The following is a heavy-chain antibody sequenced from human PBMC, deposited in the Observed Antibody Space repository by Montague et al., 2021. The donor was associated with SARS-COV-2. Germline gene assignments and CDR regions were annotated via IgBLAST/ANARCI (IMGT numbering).Heavy chain of an antibody. CDR3: ARGFDY. J-gene: IGHJ4*02. CDR1: GGSISNYY. V-gene: IGHV4-59*01. Sequence: SETLSLTCTVSGGSISNYYWSWIRQPPGKGLEWIGYIYYSGSTNYNTSLKSRVTISVDTSKNQFSLKLSSVTAADTAVYYCARGFDYWGQGTLVTVSS. CDR2: IYYSGST.